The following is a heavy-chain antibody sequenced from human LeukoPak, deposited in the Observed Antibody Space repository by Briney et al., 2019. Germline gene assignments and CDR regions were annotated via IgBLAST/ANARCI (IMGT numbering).Heavy chain of an antibody. CDR1: GGSFSGYY. CDR3: ATGVTGPDY. D-gene: IGHD2-21*02. J-gene: IGHJ4*02. CDR2: INHGGST. V-gene: IGHV4-34*01. Sequence: SETLSLTCAVYGGSFSGYYWSWIRQPPGKRLEWIGEINHGGSTNYNPSLKSRVTISVDTSKNQFSLKLSSVTAADTAVYYCATGVTGPDYWGQGTLVTVSS.